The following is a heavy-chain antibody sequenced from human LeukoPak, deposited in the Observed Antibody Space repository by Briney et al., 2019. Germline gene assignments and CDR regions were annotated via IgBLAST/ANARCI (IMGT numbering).Heavy chain of an antibody. Sequence: GGSLRLSCADSGFTFSDAWMSWVRQAPGRGPEWVGRIKSKTDGAATDYAAPVKGRFTISRDDSKNTLFLQMNSLRTEDTAVYYCTTATMIRGVSDYWGQGTLVTVSS. V-gene: IGHV3-15*01. J-gene: IGHJ4*02. D-gene: IGHD3-10*01. CDR2: IKSKTDGAAT. CDR3: TTATMIRGVSDY. CDR1: GFTFSDAW.